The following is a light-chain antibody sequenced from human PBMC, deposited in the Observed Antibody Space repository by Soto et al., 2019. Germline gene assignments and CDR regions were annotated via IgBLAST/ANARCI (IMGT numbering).Light chain of an antibody. V-gene: IGKV1-39*01. CDR1: HSISNF. Sequence: DIQMTQSPSLSVSVGDKVTITCRASHSISNFLNWYQQKAGKAPKLLIYASFNLQSGVPSRFSGSGSGTDFTLNISSLQPEDFATYYCQQNYITPYTFGQGTKLEIK. J-gene: IGKJ2*01. CDR2: ASF. CDR3: QQNYITPYT.